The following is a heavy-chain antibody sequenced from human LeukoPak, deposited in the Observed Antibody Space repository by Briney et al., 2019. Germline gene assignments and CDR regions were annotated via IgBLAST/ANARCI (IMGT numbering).Heavy chain of an antibody. CDR2: ISGSGGST. V-gene: IGHV3-23*01. D-gene: IGHD3-22*01. Sequence: GGSLRLSCAASGFTFSSYAMSWVRQAPGKGLEWVSAISGSGGSTYYADSVKGRFTISRDNSKNTLYLQMNSLRAEDTAVYYCSKEQEYYDSSGYFSACDCWGQGTLVTVSS. J-gene: IGHJ4*02. CDR3: SKEQEYYDSSGYFSACDC. CDR1: GFTFSSYA.